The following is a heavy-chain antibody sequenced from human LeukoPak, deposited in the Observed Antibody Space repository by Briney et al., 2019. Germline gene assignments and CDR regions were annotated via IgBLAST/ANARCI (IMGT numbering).Heavy chain of an antibody. CDR1: GYTFTSYG. CDR2: ISAYNGNT. CDR3: ARDSLFTGCSSTSCLAFDI. Sequence: GASVKVSCKASGYTFTSYGISWVRQAPGQGLEWMGWISAYNGNTNYAQKLQGRVTMTTDTSTSTAYMELRSLRSDDTAVYYCARDSLFTGCSSTSCLAFDIWGQGTMVTVSS. V-gene: IGHV1-18*01. J-gene: IGHJ3*02. D-gene: IGHD2-2*01.